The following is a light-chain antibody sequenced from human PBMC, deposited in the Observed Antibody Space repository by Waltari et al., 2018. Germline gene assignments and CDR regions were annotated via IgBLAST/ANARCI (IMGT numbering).Light chain of an antibody. CDR1: TLGAKY. Sequence: SYELSQPPSVSVSPAQTASITCPGATLGAKYAYWYQHKAGQSPVLVIYQDKKRPSGIPERFSGSNSGDTATLTISGTQAMDEADYYCHVWDSSTVVFGGGTKLTVL. CDR2: QDK. V-gene: IGLV3-1*01. CDR3: HVWDSSTVV. J-gene: IGLJ3*02.